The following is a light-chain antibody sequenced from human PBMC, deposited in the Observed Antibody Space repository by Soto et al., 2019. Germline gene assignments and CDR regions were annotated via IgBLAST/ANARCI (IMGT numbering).Light chain of an antibody. Sequence: EIVMTQSPATLSVSPGERVTLSCRASQSVSSNLAWYQQKPGQAPRLLIYGASTRATGIPARFSGSGSGTEFTLTISSLQSEDFAVYFCQQYINWPLTFGGGTRVEIK. CDR1: QSVSSN. V-gene: IGKV3-15*01. J-gene: IGKJ4*01. CDR2: GAS. CDR3: QQYINWPLT.